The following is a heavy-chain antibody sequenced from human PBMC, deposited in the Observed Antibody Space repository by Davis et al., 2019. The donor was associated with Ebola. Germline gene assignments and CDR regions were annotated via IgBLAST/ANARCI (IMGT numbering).Heavy chain of an antibody. Sequence: PSETLSLTCTVSGGSIRSGDYYWSWIRQSPGKGLELIGYIYHSGSTYYNPPLKSRVIISLDTSTNQFSLNLTSVTAADTAVYYCARIRLGNLFFDYWGQGTLVTVSS. CDR1: GGSIRSGDYY. CDR3: ARIRLGNLFFDY. CDR2: IYHSGST. V-gene: IGHV4-30-4*08. D-gene: IGHD3-16*01. J-gene: IGHJ4*02.